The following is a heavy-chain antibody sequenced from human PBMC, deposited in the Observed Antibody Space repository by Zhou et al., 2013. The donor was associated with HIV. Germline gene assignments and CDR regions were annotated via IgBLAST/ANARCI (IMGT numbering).Heavy chain of an antibody. D-gene: IGHD6-19*01. Sequence: QMQLVQSGAEVKKTGSSVKVSCKASGGTFSSYAISWVRQAPGQGLEWMGGIIPIFGTPNYAQKFQGRVTITADVSTSTAYMELSSLKSEDTAVYYCARGRQRWGTYSSAWYMDDWGRGNPGPPSPQ. CDR1: GGTFSSYA. V-gene: IGHV1-69*01. J-gene: IGHJ4*02. CDR3: ARGRQRWGTYSSAWYMDD. CDR2: IIPIFGTP.